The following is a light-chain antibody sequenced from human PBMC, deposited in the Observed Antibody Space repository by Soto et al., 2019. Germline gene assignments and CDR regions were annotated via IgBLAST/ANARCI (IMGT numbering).Light chain of an antibody. CDR1: SSDVGGYKY. CDR2: DVS. J-gene: IGLJ1*01. V-gene: IGLV2-14*03. CDR3: TSYTSSNSYD. Sequence: QSVLTQPASVSGSPGQSIAISCTESSSDVGGYKYVSWYQQHPGKAPKLMIYDVSNRPSGVSDRFSGSKSGNTASLTISGLQSEDEADYYCTSYTSSNSYDFGTGTKVTVL.